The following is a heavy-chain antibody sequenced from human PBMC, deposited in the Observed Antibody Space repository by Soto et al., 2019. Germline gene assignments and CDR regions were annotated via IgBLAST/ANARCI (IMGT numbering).Heavy chain of an antibody. J-gene: IGHJ4*02. CDR3: ARDHHRYSGYDDVDY. V-gene: IGHV3-11*05. CDR1: GFTFSDYY. Sequence: ESGGGLVKPGGSLRLSCAASGFTFSDYYMSWIRQAPGKGLEWVSYISSSSSYTNYADSVKGRFTISRDNAKNSLYLQMNSLRAEDTAVYYCARDHHRYSGYDDVDYWGQGTLVTVSS. D-gene: IGHD5-12*01. CDR2: ISSSSSYT.